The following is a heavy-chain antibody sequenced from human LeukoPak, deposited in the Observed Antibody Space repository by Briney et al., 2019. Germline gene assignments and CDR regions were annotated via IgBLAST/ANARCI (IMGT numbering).Heavy chain of an antibody. V-gene: IGHV3-30*04. J-gene: IGHJ4*02. D-gene: IGHD1-14*01. CDR3: ARVDAPEDFHLNY. CDR2: ISYDGSNK. CDR1: GFAFSSYA. Sequence: GGSLRLSCAASGFAFSSYAMHWVRQAPGKGLEWVAVISYDGSNKYYADSVKGRFTISRDNSKNTLYLQMNSLRAEDTAVYYCARVDAPEDFHLNYWGQGTLVTVSS.